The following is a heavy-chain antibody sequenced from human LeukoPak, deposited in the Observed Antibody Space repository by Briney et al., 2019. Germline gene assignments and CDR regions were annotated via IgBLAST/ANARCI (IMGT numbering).Heavy chain of an antibody. J-gene: IGHJ3*02. CDR2: INHSGST. V-gene: IGHV4-34*01. CDR3: ARDHGYSYGWVHDAFDI. D-gene: IGHD5-18*01. Sequence: PSETLSLTCAVYGGSFSGYYWSWIRQPPGKGLEWIGEINHSGSTNYNPSLKSRVTISVDTSKNQFSLKLSSVTAADTAVYYCARDHGYSYGWVHDAFDIWGQGTMVTVSS. CDR1: GGSFSGYY.